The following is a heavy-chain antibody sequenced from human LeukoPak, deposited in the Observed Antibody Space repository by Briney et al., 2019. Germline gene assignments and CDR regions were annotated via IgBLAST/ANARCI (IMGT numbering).Heavy chain of an antibody. D-gene: IGHD2-2*01. J-gene: IGHJ4*02. CDR3: ARVGCSSTSCWYFDY. CDR1: GGTFSSYA. CDR2: IIPIFGTA. Sequence: SVKVSCKASGGTFSSYAISWVRQAPGQGLEWMGGIIPIFGTANYAQKFQGRVTITADKSTSTAYMELSSLRSEDTAVYYCARVGCSSTSCWYFDYWGQGTLVTVSS. V-gene: IGHV1-69*06.